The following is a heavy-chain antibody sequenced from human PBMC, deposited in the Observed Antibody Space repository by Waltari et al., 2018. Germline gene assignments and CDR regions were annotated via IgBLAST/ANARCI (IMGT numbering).Heavy chain of an antibody. CDR2: IYYSGST. V-gene: IGHV4-59*01. CDR1: GGSISSYY. D-gene: IGHD2-2*01. CDR3: ARVGCSSTSCYNFDY. Sequence: QVQLQESGPGLVKPSETLSLTCTVSGGSISSYYWSWIRQPPGKGLEWIGYIYYSGSTNDHPSLKSRDTMSVETSKNQFSRKLSSVTAADTAVYYCARVGCSSTSCYNFDYWGQGTLVTVSS. J-gene: IGHJ4*02.